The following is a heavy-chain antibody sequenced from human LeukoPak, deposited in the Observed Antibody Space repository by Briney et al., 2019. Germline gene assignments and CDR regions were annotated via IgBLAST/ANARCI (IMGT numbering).Heavy chain of an antibody. J-gene: IGHJ4*02. Sequence: QPGGSLRLSCAASGFTFSSYGMHWVRQAPGKGLEWVAVLWYDGSNKYYADSVKGRFTISRDNSKNTLYLQMNSLRAEDTAVYYCARGGLFLECWGQGTLVTVSS. CDR2: LWYDGSNK. CDR3: ARGGLFLEC. D-gene: IGHD2-15*01. CDR1: GFTFSSYG. V-gene: IGHV3-33*01.